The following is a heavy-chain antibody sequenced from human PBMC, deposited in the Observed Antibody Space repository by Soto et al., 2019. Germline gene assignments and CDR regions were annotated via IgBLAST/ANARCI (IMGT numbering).Heavy chain of an antibody. CDR2: IYYSGST. CDR3: ARRFYYDSSGYYYYFDY. Sequence: QLQLQESGPGLVKPSETLSLTCTVSGGSISSSSYYWGWIRQPPGKGLEWIGRIYYSGSTNYNPSLRSRITLSVDTSKNQYSLRLSSVTAADTAVYYCARRFYYDSSGYYYYFDYWGQGTLVTVSS. D-gene: IGHD3-22*01. CDR1: GGSISSSSYY. V-gene: IGHV4-39*01. J-gene: IGHJ4*02.